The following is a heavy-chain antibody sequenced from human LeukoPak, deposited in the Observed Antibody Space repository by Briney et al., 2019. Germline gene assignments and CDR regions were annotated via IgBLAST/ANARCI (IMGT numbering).Heavy chain of an antibody. Sequence: GGSLRLSCAASGFTFSSFATSWVRQAPGKGLEWVSGISASGGSTYYADSVKGRFTISRDNSKNTLYLQMNILRAEDTAVYYCARVWELSFDHWGQGALVTVSS. V-gene: IGHV3-23*01. CDR3: ARVWELSFDH. D-gene: IGHD1-26*01. J-gene: IGHJ4*02. CDR1: GFTFSSFA. CDR2: ISASGGST.